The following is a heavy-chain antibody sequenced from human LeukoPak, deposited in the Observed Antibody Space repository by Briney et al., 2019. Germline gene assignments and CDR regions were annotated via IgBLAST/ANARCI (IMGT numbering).Heavy chain of an antibody. CDR2: INPSGGST. Sequence: ASVKVSCKASGYTFTSYYMHWVRQAPGQGLEWMVIINPSGGSTSYAQKFQGRVTMTRDMSTSTVYMELSSLRSEDTAVYYCARDGGRWLQLMPSYYYMDVWGKGTTVTVSS. CDR1: GYTFTSYY. CDR3: ARDGGRWLQLMPSYYYMDV. J-gene: IGHJ6*03. D-gene: IGHD5-24*01. V-gene: IGHV1-46*01.